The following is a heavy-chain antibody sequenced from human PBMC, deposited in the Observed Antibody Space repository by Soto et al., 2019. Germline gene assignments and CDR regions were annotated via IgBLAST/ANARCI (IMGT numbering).Heavy chain of an antibody. J-gene: IGHJ5*02. CDR3: AGSISGDPWFDP. CDR1: SGSISSYY. D-gene: IGHD2-21*01. V-gene: IGHV4-59*01. CDR2: IFYSGST. Sequence: SETLSLTCTVSSGSISSYYWSWIRQPPGKGLEWIGYIFYSGSTNYNPSLKSRVTISIDTSKNQFSLKLRSVTAADTAVYYCAGSISGDPWFDPWGQGTLVTVS.